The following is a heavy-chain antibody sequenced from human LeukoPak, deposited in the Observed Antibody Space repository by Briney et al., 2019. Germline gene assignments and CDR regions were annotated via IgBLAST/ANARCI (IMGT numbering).Heavy chain of an antibody. CDR1: GFTFSSYA. CDR2: IAYDGTHK. V-gene: IGHV3-30-3*01. Sequence: PGKSLRLSCAASGFTFSSYAMHWVRQAPGKGLEWVAVIAYDGTHKYYADSVKGRFTISRDNSKNTLYLQMNSLRAEDTAVYYCAKDQIFRNTMGLYGMDVWGQGTTVTGSS. D-gene: IGHD3-10*01. CDR3: AKDQIFRNTMGLYGMDV. J-gene: IGHJ6*02.